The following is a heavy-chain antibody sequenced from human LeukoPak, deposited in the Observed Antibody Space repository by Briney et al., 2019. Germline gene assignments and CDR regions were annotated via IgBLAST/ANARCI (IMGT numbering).Heavy chain of an antibody. CDR3: ARHRSGWYRD. V-gene: IGHV4-59*08. J-gene: IGHJ4*02. CDR2: IYYSGST. Sequence: KASETLSLTCTVSGGSISSYYWSWIRQPSGKGLEWIGYIYYSGSTNYNPSLKSRVTISVDTSKNQFSLKLSSVTAADTAVYYCARHRSGWYRDWGQGTLVTVSS. CDR1: GGSISSYY. D-gene: IGHD6-19*01.